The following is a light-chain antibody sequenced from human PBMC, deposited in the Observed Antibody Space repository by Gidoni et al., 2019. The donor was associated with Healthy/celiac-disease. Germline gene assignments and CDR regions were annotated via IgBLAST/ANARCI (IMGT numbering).Light chain of an antibody. CDR2: AAS. J-gene: IGKJ2*01. CDR1: QSISSY. CDR3: QQSYSTPYT. Sequence: SQSISSYLNWYQQKPGKAPKLLIYAASSLQSGVPSRFSGSGSGTDFTLTISSLQPEDFATYYCQQSYSTPYTFXQXTKLEI. V-gene: IGKV1-39*01.